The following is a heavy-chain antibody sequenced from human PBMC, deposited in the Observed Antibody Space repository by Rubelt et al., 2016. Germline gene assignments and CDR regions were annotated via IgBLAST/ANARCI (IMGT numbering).Heavy chain of an antibody. CDR3: ARESGGTQWYGMDV. CDR1: GGSISSSSYY. D-gene: IGHD2-15*01. J-gene: IGHJ6*02. Sequence: QLQLQESGPGLVKPSETLSLTCTVSGGSISSSSYYWGWIRQPPGKGLEWIGSIYYSGSTYYNPSLKSRVTISVDTSKNQFSRKLSSGTAAYTAVFYCARESGGTQWYGMDVWGQWTTVTVSS. CDR2: IYYSGST. V-gene: IGHV4-39*07.